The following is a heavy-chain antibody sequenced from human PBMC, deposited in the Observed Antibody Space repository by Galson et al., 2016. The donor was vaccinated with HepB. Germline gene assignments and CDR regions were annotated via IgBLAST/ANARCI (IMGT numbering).Heavy chain of an antibody. CDR3: AKSPLMFFGELLGYFQH. V-gene: IGHV3-30*18. CDR1: GFTFGSYG. D-gene: IGHD3-10*01. J-gene: IGHJ1*01. Sequence: SLRLSCAASGFTFGSYGMHWVRQAPGKGLEWVAVISYDASKKHYADSVKGRFTISRDKSKNTLYLQMNSLRAEDTAVHYCAKSPLMFFGELLGYFQHWGQGTLVTFSS. CDR2: ISYDASKK.